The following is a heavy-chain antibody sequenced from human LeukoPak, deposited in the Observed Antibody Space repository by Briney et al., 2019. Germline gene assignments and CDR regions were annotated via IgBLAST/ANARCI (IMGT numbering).Heavy chain of an antibody. CDR2: IYYSGNT. CDR3: ARGEDVLNGYYKRAFSI. D-gene: IGHD3-9*01. CDR1: GGSISTYY. V-gene: IGHV4-59*01. Sequence: SETLSLTCTVSGGSISTYYWTWIRQPPGKGLEWIGYIYYSGNTNYNPSLKSRVAISVDTSKNQFSLRLTSVTAADTAVYYCARGEDVLNGYYKRAFSIWGQGTMVTVSS. J-gene: IGHJ3*02.